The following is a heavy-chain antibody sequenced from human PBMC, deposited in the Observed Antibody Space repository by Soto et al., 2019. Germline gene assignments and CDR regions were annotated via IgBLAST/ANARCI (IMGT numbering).Heavy chain of an antibody. CDR3: ARGRSDLPRLERRGTDAFDI. CDR2: INAGNGNT. V-gene: IGHV1-3*01. D-gene: IGHD1-1*01. J-gene: IGHJ3*02. CDR1: GYTFTSYA. Sequence: ASVKVSCKASGYTFTSYAMHWVRQAPGQRLEWMGWINAGNGNTKYSQKFQGRVTITRDTSASTAYMELSSLRSEDTAMYYCARGRSDLPRLERRGTDAFDIWGQGTMVTVSS.